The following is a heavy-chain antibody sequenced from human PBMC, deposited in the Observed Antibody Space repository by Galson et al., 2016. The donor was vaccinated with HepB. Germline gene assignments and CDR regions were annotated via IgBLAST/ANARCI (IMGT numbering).Heavy chain of an antibody. CDR2: MNPNSGNT. CDR3: ARALRRKWLLKEQGYNWFDP. J-gene: IGHJ5*02. D-gene: IGHD3-22*01. CDR1: GYTFTSYD. V-gene: IGHV1-8*01. Sequence: SVKVSCKASGYTFTSYDINWVRQATGQGLEWMGWMNPNSGNTGYAQKFQGRVTMTRNTSISTAYMELSSLRSEDTAVYYCARALRRKWLLKEQGYNWFDPWGQGTLVTVSS.